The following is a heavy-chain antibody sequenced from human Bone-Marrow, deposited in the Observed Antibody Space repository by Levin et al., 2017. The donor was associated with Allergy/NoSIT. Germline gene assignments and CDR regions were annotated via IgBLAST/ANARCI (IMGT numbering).Heavy chain of an antibody. V-gene: IGHV3-30*18. J-gene: IGHJ4*02. Sequence: GGSLRLSCAASGFTFSSYGMHWVRQAPGKGLEWVALISYDGSNKFYADSVKGRFTISRDNSKNTLYLQMNSLRAEDTAVYYCAKDLEIIVDYWGQGTLVTVSS. CDR2: ISYDGSNK. CDR3: AKDLEIIVDY. D-gene: IGHD1-1*01. CDR1: GFTFSSYG.